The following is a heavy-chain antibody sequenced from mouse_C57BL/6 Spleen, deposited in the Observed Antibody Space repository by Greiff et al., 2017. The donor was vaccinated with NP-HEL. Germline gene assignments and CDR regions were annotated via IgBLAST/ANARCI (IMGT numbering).Heavy chain of an antibody. V-gene: IGHV5-16*01. J-gene: IGHJ3*01. CDR2: INYDGSST. CDR1: GFTFSDYY. D-gene: IGHD1-1*01. CDR3: AREGDYYGSSYVWFAY. Sequence: EVQGVESAGGLVQPGSSMKLSCTASGFTFSDYYMAWVRQVPEKGLEWVANINYDGSSTYYLDSLKSRFIISRDDAKNILYLQMSSLKSEDTATYYCAREGDYYGSSYVWFAYWGQGTLVTVSA.